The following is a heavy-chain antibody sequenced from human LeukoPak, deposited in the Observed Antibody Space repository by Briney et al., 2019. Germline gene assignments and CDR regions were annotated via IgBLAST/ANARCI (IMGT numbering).Heavy chain of an antibody. CDR1: GDSINSLDL. J-gene: IGHJ4*02. CDR2: MYLSGTT. V-gene: IGHV4-4*02. Sequence: PSGTLSLTCTVSGDSINSLDLWSWVRQPPGKGLEWIGEMYLSGTTHSNPSVKSRVTISIDTSKNQFSLKLSSVTAADTAVYYCARAYYYDSSGYYYVRPGYLGYFDYWDQGTLVTVSS. D-gene: IGHD3-22*01. CDR3: ARAYYYDSSGYYYVRPGYLGYFDY.